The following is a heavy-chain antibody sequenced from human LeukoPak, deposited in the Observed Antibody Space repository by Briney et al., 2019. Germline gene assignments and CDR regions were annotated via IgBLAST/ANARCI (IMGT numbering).Heavy chain of an antibody. Sequence: PSETLSLTCAVSGYSISSSNWWGWIRQPPGKGLEWIGYIYYSGSIYYNPSLKSRVTMSVDTSKNHFSLTLYSVTAVATAVYYCARAGGVPAAMLAAWGQGTLVTVSS. J-gene: IGHJ5*02. CDR1: GYSISSSNW. CDR3: ARAGGVPAAMLAA. D-gene: IGHD2-2*01. V-gene: IGHV4-28*05. CDR2: IYYSGSI.